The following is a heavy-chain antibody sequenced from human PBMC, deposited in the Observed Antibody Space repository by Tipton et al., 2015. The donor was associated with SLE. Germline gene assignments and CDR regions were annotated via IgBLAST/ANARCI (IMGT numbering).Heavy chain of an antibody. CDR3: VVCSPSSCAYFDY. V-gene: IGHV4-31*03. CDR1: GNSIANGGYY. Sequence: TLSLTCTVSGNSIANGGYYWSWIRQNPGKGLEWIGCIYYSVTTYYNPSLKSRITMSLDTSKNQFSLKLSSVTAADTAVYYCVVCSPSSCAYFDYWGQGRLVTVSS. CDR2: IYYSVTT. J-gene: IGHJ4*02. D-gene: IGHD2-2*01.